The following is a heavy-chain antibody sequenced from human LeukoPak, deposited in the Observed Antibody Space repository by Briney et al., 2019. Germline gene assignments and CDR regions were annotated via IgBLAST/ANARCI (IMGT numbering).Heavy chain of an antibody. CDR2: INHRGST. Sequence: PSETLSLTCTVSGGSISSSSYYWGWIRQPPGKGLEWIGEINHRGSTNYNPSLKSRVTISVDTSKNQFSLKLSAETAAGTAVYYCARRELRYFDLWGQGTLVTVSS. CDR1: GGSISSSSYY. CDR3: ARRELRYFDL. D-gene: IGHD3-9*01. V-gene: IGHV4-39*07. J-gene: IGHJ4*02.